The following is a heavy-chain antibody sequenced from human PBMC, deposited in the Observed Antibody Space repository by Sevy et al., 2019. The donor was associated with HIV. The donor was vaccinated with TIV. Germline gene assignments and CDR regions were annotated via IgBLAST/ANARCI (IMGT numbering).Heavy chain of an antibody. CDR1: GFAFSNFA. J-gene: IGHJ6*03. Sequence: GGSLRLSCAASGFAFSNFAISWVRQAPGKGLEWVSLISGSSAYTYYADSVKGRFTISRDNSKNTLYLQMNSLRVEDTALYYCARGINLYGSGREGHSYMDVWGKGTTVTVSS. CDR3: ARGINLYGSGREGHSYMDV. CDR2: ISGSSAYT. V-gene: IGHV3-23*01. D-gene: IGHD3-10*01.